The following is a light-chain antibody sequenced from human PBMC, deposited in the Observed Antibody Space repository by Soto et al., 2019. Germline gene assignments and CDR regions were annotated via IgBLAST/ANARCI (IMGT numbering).Light chain of an antibody. Sequence: EIVMTQSPATLSVSPGERATISCRASQRVSSYLAWYQQKPGQAPRLLIYDASNRATGIPARFSGSGSGTDFTLTISSLEPEDFAVYYCQQRSNWPTFGQGTRLEIK. CDR2: DAS. J-gene: IGKJ5*01. CDR1: QRVSSY. CDR3: QQRSNWPT. V-gene: IGKV3-11*01.